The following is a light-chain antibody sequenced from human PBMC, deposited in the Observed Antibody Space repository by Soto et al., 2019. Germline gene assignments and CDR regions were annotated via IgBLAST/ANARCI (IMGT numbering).Light chain of an antibody. V-gene: IGLV2-14*01. CDR1: SSDVGGYNY. CDR2: EVS. Sequence: QSVLTQPASVSGSPGQSITISCTGTSSDVGGYNYVSWYQQHPGKAPKLMIYEVSNRPSGVSNRFSGSKSGNTASLTISGLQAEDEADYYCSSYTSISTLGLGGGTQLTVL. J-gene: IGLJ7*01. CDR3: SSYTSISTLG.